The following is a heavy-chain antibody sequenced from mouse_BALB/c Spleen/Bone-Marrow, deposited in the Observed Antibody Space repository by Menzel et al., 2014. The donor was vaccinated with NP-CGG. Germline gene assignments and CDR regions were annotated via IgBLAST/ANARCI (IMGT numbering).Heavy chain of an antibody. V-gene: IGHV3-8*02. D-gene: IGHD1-1*01. CDR1: GDSITSGY. CDR3: ARDYGSSSDY. Sequence: EVKLVESGPSLVKPSQTLSLTCSVTGDSITSGYWNWIRKFPGNKFEYMGYISHSGSTYYNPSLKSRISITRDTSKNQFYLQLNPVTTEDTAIYYCARDYGSSSDYWGQGTTLTVSS. CDR2: ISHSGST. J-gene: IGHJ2*01.